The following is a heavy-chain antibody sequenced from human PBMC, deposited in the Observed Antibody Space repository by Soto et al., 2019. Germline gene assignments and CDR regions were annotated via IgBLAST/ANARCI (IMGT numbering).Heavy chain of an antibody. CDR2: FDPEDGET. D-gene: IGHD6-6*01. V-gene: IGHV1-24*01. CDR3: ATNGEYSSSRYYMDV. CDR1: GYTLTELS. J-gene: IGHJ6*03. Sequence: ASVKVSCKVSGYTLTELSMHLVRQAPGKGLEWMGGFDPEDGETIYAQKFQGRVTMTEDTSTDTAYMELSSLRSEDTAVYYCATNGEYSSSRYYMDVWGKGTTVTVSS.